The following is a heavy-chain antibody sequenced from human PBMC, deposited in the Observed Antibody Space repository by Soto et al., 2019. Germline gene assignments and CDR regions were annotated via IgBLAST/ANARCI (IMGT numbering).Heavy chain of an antibody. D-gene: IGHD6-13*01. CDR3: ARGLAAAGYNSYMDV. CDR1: GFTFSSYD. Sequence: PGGSLRLSCAASGFTFSSYDMHWVRQATGKGLEWVSAIGTAGDTYYPGSVKGRFTISRENAKNSLYLQMNSLRAGDTAVYYCARGLAAAGYNSYMDVWDKGTTVTISS. CDR2: IGTAGDT. V-gene: IGHV3-13*01. J-gene: IGHJ6*03.